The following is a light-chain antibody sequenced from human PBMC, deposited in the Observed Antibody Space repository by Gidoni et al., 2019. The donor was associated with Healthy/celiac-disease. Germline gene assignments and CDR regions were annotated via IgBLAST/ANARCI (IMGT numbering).Light chain of an antibody. CDR3: QQYYSYPLT. J-gene: IGKJ4*01. CDR2: AAS. CDR1: QGISSY. Sequence: AIRMTQSPSSLSASTGDRVTITCRASQGISSYLAGYQQKPGKAPKLLIDAASTLQSGVPARFSGSGSGTVFTLTISCRQSEDFATYYCQQYYSYPLTFGGGTKVEIK. V-gene: IGKV1-8*01.